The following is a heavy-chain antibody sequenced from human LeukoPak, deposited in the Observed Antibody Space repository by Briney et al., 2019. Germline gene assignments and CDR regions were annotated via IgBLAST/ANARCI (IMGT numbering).Heavy chain of an antibody. CDR2: ISYDGTNK. D-gene: IGHD4-17*01. J-gene: IGHJ4*02. Sequence: LSLTCAVYGGSFSGYYWSWIRQPPGKGLEWVAVISYDGTNKYYPDSVKGRFTISRDNSKNTLYLQLNSLRAEDTAVYYCARDRVGDYHVVDYWGQGTLVTVSS. V-gene: IGHV3-30-3*01. CDR1: GGSFSGYY. CDR3: ARDRVGDYHVVDY.